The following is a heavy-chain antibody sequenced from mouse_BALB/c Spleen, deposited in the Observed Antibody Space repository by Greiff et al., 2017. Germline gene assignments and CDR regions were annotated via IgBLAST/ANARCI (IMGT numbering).Heavy chain of an antibody. Sequence: DVHLVESGGGLVQPGGSRKLSCAASGFTFSSFGMHWVRQAPEKGLEWVAYISSGSSTIYYADTVKGRFTISRDNPKNTLFLQMTSLRSEDTAMYYCARQRAYAMDYWGQGTSVTVSS. CDR2: ISSGSSTI. CDR3: ARQRAYAMDY. D-gene: IGHD3-3*01. V-gene: IGHV5-17*02. CDR1: GFTFSSFG. J-gene: IGHJ4*01.